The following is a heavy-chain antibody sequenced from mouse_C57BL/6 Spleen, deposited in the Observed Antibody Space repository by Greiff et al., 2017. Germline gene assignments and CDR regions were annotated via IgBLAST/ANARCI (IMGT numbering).Heavy chain of an antibody. D-gene: IGHD1-1*01. CDR3: ARQKGNYYGSSPAWFAY. CDR1: GFTFSSYG. CDR2: ISSGGSYT. J-gene: IGHJ3*01. Sequence: EVKLMESGGDLVKPGGSLKLSCAASGFTFSSYGMSWVRQTPDKRLEWVATISSGGSYTYYPDSVKGRFTISRDNAKNTLYLQMSSLKSEDTAMYYCARQKGNYYGSSPAWFAYWGQGTLVTVSA. V-gene: IGHV5-6*01.